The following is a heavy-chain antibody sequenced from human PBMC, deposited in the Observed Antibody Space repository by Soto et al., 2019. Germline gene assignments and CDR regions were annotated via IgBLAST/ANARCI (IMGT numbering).Heavy chain of an antibody. Sequence: PSETLSLTCTVSGGSISSYYWSWIRQPPGKGLEWIGYIYYSGSTNYNPSLKSRVTISVDTSKNQFSLKLSSVTAADTAVYYCARGYSSSWYYVLDYWGQGTLVTVSS. CDR1: GGSISSYY. J-gene: IGHJ4*02. CDR2: IYYSGST. V-gene: IGHV4-59*01. D-gene: IGHD6-13*01. CDR3: ARGYSSSWYYVLDY.